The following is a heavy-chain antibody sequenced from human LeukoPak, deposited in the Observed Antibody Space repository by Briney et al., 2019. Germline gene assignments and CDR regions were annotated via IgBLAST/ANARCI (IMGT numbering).Heavy chain of an antibody. V-gene: IGHV1-2*06. CDR3: ARRAGMTVAGTALDY. CDR2: INPYNGGT. J-gene: IGHJ4*02. D-gene: IGHD6-19*01. Sequence: GASVKVSCKASGYTFMGYYMHWVRQAPGQGLEWMGRINPYNGGTNYAQRFQGRVTMTRDTSISTAYMELNSLRSGDTAVYYCARRAGMTVAGTALDYWGQGTLVTVSS. CDR1: GYTFMGYY.